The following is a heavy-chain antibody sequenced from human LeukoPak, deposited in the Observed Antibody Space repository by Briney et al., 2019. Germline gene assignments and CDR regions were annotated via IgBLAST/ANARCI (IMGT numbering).Heavy chain of an antibody. CDR1: GGSISSYY. D-gene: IGHD6-13*01. V-gene: IGHV4-59*08. CDR3: ASIAAAGVGPFDI. J-gene: IGHJ3*02. Sequence: SETLSLTCTVSGGSISSYYWSWIRQPPGKGLEWIGYIYYSGSTNHNPSLKSRVTISVDTSKNQFSLKLSSVTAADTAVYYCASIAAAGVGPFDIWGQGTMVTVSS. CDR2: IYYSGST.